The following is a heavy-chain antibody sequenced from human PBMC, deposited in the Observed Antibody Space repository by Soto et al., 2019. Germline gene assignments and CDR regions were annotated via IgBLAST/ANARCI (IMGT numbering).Heavy chain of an antibody. CDR3: TTDPDNIVVVPAAMVGYYYYMDV. CDR2: IKSKTDGGTT. Sequence: GGSLRLSCAASGFTFSSYSMNWVRQAPGKGLEWVGRIKSKTDGGTTDYAAPVKGRFTISRDDSKNTLYLQMNSLKTEDTAVYYCTTDPDNIVVVPAAMVGYYYYMDVWGKGTTVTVSS. CDR1: GFTFSSYS. J-gene: IGHJ6*03. D-gene: IGHD2-2*01. V-gene: IGHV3-15*01.